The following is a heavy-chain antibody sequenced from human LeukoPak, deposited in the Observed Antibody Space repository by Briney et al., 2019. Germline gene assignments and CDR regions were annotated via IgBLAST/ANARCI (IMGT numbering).Heavy chain of an antibody. CDR1: GGSISSYY. J-gene: IGHJ4*02. CDR2: IYYSGST. D-gene: IGHD3-16*02. CDR3: ARLTYDYVWGSYRSRSSYYFDY. V-gene: IGHV4-39*01. Sequence: SETLSLTCTVSGGSISSYYWGWIRQPPGKGLEWIGSIYYSGSTYYNPSLKSRVTISVDTSKNQFSLKLSSVTAADTAVYYCARLTYDYVWGSYRSRSSYYFDYWGQGTLVTVSS.